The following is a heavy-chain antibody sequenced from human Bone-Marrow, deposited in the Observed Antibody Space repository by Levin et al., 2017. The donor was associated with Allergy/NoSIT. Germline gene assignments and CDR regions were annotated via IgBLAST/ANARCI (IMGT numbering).Heavy chain of an antibody. V-gene: IGHV4-31*03. Sequence: PSETLSLTCTVSGGSISSGGYYWSWIRQHPGKGLEWIGYIYYSGSTYYNPSLKSRVTISVDTSKNQFSLKLSSVTAADTAVYYCARYGGVVVPAAMKGGAEYFQHWGQGTLVTVSS. CDR1: GGSISSGGYY. D-gene: IGHD2-2*01. CDR2: IYYSGST. J-gene: IGHJ1*01. CDR3: ARYGGVVVPAAMKGGAEYFQH.